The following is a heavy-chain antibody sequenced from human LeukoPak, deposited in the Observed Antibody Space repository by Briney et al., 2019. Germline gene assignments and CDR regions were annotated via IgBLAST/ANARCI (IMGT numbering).Heavy chain of an antibody. Sequence: GRSLRLSCAASGFMFSNYGMHWVRPTQGKGREWVAVISSDGSISLYADSVKGRFTISRDNSKNTLYLQMNSLRAEDTALYHCAKDRAYDGSGWGQGTLVTVSS. CDR3: AKDRAYDGSG. J-gene: IGHJ4*02. CDR1: GFMFSNYG. CDR2: ISSDGSIS. V-gene: IGHV3-30*18. D-gene: IGHD3-22*01.